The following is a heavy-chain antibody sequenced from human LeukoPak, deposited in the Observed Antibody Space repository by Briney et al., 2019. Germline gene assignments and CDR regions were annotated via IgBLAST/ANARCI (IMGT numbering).Heavy chain of an antibody. CDR3: ARTPTTWYYYGSGSSEYYYYHMDV. V-gene: IGHV4-59*01. Sequence: PSETLSLTCTVSGGSISSYYWSWIRQPPGKGLEWIGYIYYSGSTNYNPSLKSRVTISVDTSKNQFSLKLSSVTAADTAVYYCARTPTTWYYYGSGSSEYYYYHMDVWGKGTTVTISS. D-gene: IGHD3-10*01. CDR1: GGSISSYY. J-gene: IGHJ6*03. CDR2: IYYSGST.